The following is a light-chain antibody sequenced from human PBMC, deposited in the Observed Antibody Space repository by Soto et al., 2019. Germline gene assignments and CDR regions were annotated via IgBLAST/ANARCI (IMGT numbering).Light chain of an antibody. Sequence: EMVLTQSPGTLSLSPGERATLSCRASQSVSNNYLAWYQQKPEQATRLLSYGASNRATGIPDRFSDSGYGTDFTLTIRRLEPEDFEVYYCQQYGCSGTVGEGTKVEIK. V-gene: IGKV3-20*01. CDR3: QQYGCSGT. CDR2: GAS. CDR1: QSVSNNY. J-gene: IGKJ1*01.